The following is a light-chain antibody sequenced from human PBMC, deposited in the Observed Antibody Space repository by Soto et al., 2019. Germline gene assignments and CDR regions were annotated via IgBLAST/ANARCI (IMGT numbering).Light chain of an antibody. V-gene: IGLV2-14*01. CDR3: SSYTSSSTHV. CDR2: EVS. J-gene: IGLJ1*01. Sequence: QSALTQPASVSGSPGQSITISCTGTSSDVGAYNYVSWYQQHPDKAPKLMIFEVSDRPSGVSNRFSGSNSGNTASLTISGLQAEDEADYFCSSYTSSSTHVFGTGTKLTVL. CDR1: SSDVGAYNY.